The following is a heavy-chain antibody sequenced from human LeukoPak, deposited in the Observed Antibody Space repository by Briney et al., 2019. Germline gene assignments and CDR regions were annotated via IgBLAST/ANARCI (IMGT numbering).Heavy chain of an antibody. CDR1: GYSFTSSW. CDR3: ARPNSLISSYVY. CDR2: IYPGDSDT. D-gene: IGHD2-21*01. J-gene: IGHJ4*02. Sequence: GESLKISCKGSGYSFTSSWIGWVRQMPGKGLEWMGIIYPGDSDTRYSPSFQGQVTISADKSITTAYLQWSSLKASDTAIYFCARPNSLISSYVYWGQGTLVTVSS. V-gene: IGHV5-51*01.